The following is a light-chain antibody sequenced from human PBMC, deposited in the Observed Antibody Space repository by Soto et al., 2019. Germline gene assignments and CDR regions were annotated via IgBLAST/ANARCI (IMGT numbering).Light chain of an antibody. J-gene: IGKJ4*01. CDR2: DAS. Sequence: DIQMTQSPSTLSASVGDRVTITCRASQSASTFLAWYQQKPGQAPKLLIYDASTLQSGVPSRFSASGSGTEFALTISSLQPEDVAAYYCQKYNSAPLTFGGGTKVDIK. CDR1: QSASTF. V-gene: IGKV1-5*01. CDR3: QKYNSAPLT.